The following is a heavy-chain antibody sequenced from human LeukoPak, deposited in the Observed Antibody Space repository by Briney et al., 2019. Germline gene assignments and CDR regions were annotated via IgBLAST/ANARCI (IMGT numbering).Heavy chain of an antibody. J-gene: IGHJ5*02. V-gene: IGHV1-2*06. CDR2: INPNSGGT. CDR3: ARGPYYYDSSGTNWFDP. CDR1: GYTFTGYY. Sequence: APVKVSCKASGYTFTGYYMHWVRQAPGQGLEWMGRINPNSGGTNYAQKFQGRVTMTRDTSISTAYMELSRLRSDDTAVYYCARGPYYYDSSGTNWFDPWGQGTLVTVSS. D-gene: IGHD3-22*01.